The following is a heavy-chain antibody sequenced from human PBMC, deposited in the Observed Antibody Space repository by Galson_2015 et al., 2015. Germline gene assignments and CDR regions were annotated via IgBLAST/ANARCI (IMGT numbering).Heavy chain of an antibody. CDR2: IGTDGGTA. CDR3: IRDVSAVQGHYFDH. J-gene: IGHJ4*02. D-gene: IGHD3-10*01. Sequence: SLRLSCAASGFTFSKYWMHWVRQAPGKGLLWVSLIGTDGGTASYADSVQGRFTVSRDDAKNTVYLQMNSLGAEDTATYYCIRDVSAVQGHYFDHWGQGTLVTVSS. V-gene: IGHV3-74*01. CDR1: GFTFSKYW.